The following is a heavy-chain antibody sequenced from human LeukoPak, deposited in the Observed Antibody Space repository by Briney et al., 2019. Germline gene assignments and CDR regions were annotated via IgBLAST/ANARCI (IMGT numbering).Heavy chain of an antibody. Sequence: GASVKVSCKASGYTFTSYGISWVRQAPGQGLEWMGWISAYNGNTNYAQKLQGRVTMTTDTSTSTAYMELRSLRSDDTAVYYCARDSGYCSSTSCPSPSYWAFDIWGQGTMVTVSS. J-gene: IGHJ3*02. CDR1: GYTFTSYG. V-gene: IGHV1-18*01. CDR3: ARDSGYCSSTSCPSPSYWAFDI. D-gene: IGHD2-2*01. CDR2: ISAYNGNT.